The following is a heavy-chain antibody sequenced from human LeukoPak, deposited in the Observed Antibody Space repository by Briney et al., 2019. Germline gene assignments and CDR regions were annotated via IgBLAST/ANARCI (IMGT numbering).Heavy chain of an antibody. CDR3: ARDLDGGNSY. J-gene: IGHJ4*02. CDR2: INHSGST. CDR1: GGSFSGYY. V-gene: IGHV4-34*01. D-gene: IGHD4-23*01. Sequence: SETLSLTCAVYGGSFSGYYWSWIRQPPGKGLEWIGEINHSGSTNYNPSLKSRVTISVDTSKNQFSLKLGSVTAADTAVYYCARDLDGGNSYWGQGTLVTVSS.